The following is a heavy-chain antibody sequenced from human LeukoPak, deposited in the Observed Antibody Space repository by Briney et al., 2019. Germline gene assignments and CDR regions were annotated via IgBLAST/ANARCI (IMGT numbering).Heavy chain of an antibody. V-gene: IGHV4-30-4*08. CDR1: GGSISSGDYY. CDR3: ARHIRGYYDFWSGLGDYKDV. J-gene: IGHJ6*03. CDR2: IYYSGST. Sequence: SGTLSLTCTVSGGSISSGDYYWSWIRQPPGKGLEWIGYIYYSGSTYYNPSLKSRVTISVDTSKNQFSLKLSSVTAADTAVYYCARHIRGYYDFWSGLGDYKDVWGKGTTVTVSS. D-gene: IGHD3-3*01.